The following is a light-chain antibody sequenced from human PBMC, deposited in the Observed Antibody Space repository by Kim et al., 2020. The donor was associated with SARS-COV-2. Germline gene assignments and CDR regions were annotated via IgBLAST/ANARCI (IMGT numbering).Light chain of an antibody. V-gene: IGKV1-39*01. CDR1: QSISSH. J-gene: IGKJ3*01. Sequence: DIQMTQSPSTLSASVGDRVTITCRTTQSISSHLNWYQQKPGRAPKLLISAASTLQGGVPSRFSGSGSETDFALTISSLQPEDFATYFCQQSYITPFTFGPGTKVDIK. CDR3: QQSYITPFT. CDR2: AAS.